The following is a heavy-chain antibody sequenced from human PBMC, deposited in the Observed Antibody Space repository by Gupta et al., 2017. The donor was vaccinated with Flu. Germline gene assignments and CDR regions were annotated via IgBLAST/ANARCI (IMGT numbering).Heavy chain of an antibody. CDR1: GFTFDDYA. Sequence: EVQLVESGGGLVQPGRSLRLSCAASGFTFDDYAMHWVRQAPGKGLEWVSGISWNSGSIGYADSVKGRFTISRDNAKNSLYLQMNSLRAEDTALYYCAKDRGSSTTGRGHGMDVWGQGTTVTVSS. J-gene: IGHJ6*02. V-gene: IGHV3-9*01. CDR3: AKDRGSSTTGRGHGMDV. CDR2: ISWNSGSI. D-gene: IGHD2-2*01.